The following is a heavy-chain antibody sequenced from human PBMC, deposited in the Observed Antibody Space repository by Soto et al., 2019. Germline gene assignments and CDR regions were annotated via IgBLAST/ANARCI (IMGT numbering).Heavy chain of an antibody. D-gene: IGHD3-9*01. CDR3: ARAFYDVLTGYYVRYFDH. CDR1: GGSISSGDYY. J-gene: IGHJ4*02. V-gene: IGHV4-30-4*01. CDR2: IFYRGTT. Sequence: PSETLSLTCTVSGGSISSGDYYWSWVRQPPGKGLEWIGYIFYRGTTYYNASLESRLSMSVDTSKNQFSLKLTSVTAADTARYFCARAFYDVLTGYYVRYFDHWGQGILVTVSS.